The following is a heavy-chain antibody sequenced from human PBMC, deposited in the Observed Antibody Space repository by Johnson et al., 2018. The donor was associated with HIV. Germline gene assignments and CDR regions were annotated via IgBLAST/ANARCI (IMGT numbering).Heavy chain of an antibody. CDR2: ISGSGGST. CDR3: AKPPSMVADAFDI. D-gene: IGHD2-15*01. CDR1: GFTFRSYG. V-gene: IGHV3-23*04. Sequence: VQLVESGGGVVQPGRSLRLSCAASGFTFRSYGMHWVRQAPGKGLEWVSTISGSGGSTYYADSVKGRFTVSRDNSKNALYLQMNSLRSEDTAVYYCAKPPSMVADAFDIWGQGTMVTVSS. J-gene: IGHJ3*02.